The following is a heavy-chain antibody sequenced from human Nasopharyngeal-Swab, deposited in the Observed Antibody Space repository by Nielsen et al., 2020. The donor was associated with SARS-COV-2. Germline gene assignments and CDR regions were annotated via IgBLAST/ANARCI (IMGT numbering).Heavy chain of an antibody. Sequence: GESLKISCAASGFTFSSYGMHWVRQAPGKGLEWVANIKQDGSEKYYVDSVKGRFTISRDNAKNSLYLQMNSLRAEDTAVYYCARVRFTYYYDSSGYAFDIWGQGTMVTVSS. CDR1: GFTFSSYG. CDR3: ARVRFTYYYDSSGYAFDI. J-gene: IGHJ3*02. V-gene: IGHV3-7*03. CDR2: IKQDGSEK. D-gene: IGHD3-22*01.